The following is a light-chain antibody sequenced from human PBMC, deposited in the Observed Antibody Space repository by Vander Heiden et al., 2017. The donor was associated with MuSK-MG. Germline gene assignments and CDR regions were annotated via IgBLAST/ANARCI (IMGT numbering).Light chain of an antibody. Sequence: DIQMTESPSSLSASVGDRVTITCQASQDISNYLNWYQQKPGKAPKLLIYDASNLETGVPSRFSGSGSGTDFTFTISSLQPEDIATYYCQQYDNHARTFGQGTKLEIK. J-gene: IGKJ2*02. CDR1: QDISNY. CDR3: QQYDNHART. V-gene: IGKV1-33*01. CDR2: DAS.